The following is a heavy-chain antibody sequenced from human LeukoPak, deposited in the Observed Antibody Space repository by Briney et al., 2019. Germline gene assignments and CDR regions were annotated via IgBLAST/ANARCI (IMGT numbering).Heavy chain of an antibody. V-gene: IGHV1-46*01. CDR3: ARVRGGGSYFDY. CDR2: INPSGGST. J-gene: IGHJ4*02. Sequence: ASVKVSCKASGYTFTSYYMHWVRQAPGQGLEWMGIINPSGGSTSYTQKLQDRVIMTRDTSTSTVHMELSSLGSKDTAVYYCARVRGGGSYFDYWGQGTLVTVSS. D-gene: IGHD1-26*01. CDR1: GYTFTSYY.